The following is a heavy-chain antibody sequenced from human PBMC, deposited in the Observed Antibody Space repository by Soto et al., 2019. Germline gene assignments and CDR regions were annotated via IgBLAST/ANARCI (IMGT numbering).Heavy chain of an antibody. V-gene: IGHV3-30-3*01. J-gene: IGHJ1*01. Sequence: QVQLVESGGGVVQPGRSLRLSCAASGFTFSRYAMNWVRQAPGKGLEWVAFISYDGSRKYYADSVKGRFTISRDTSNVTLSLQMCSLCPEDTAAYYGACGLRRAAGGLGGFQHWGQGTLVTVSS. CDR2: ISYDGSRK. D-gene: IGHD2-21*01. CDR3: ACGLRRAAGGLGGFQH. CDR1: GFTFSRYA.